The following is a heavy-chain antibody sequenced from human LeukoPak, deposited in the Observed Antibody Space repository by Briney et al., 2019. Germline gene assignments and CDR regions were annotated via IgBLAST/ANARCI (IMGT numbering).Heavy chain of an antibody. CDR3: ARRGTGHGMDV. CDR2: INNDGSSA. CDR1: GFTFNNYW. J-gene: IGHJ6*02. Sequence: GGSLRLSCAASGFTFNNYWIHWVRQVPGKGLVWVSRINNDGSSASYVDSVKGRFTISRDNAKNTLFLQMNSLRAEDTAVYYCARRGTGHGMDVWGQGTAVIVSS. V-gene: IGHV3-74*01. D-gene: IGHD1-1*01.